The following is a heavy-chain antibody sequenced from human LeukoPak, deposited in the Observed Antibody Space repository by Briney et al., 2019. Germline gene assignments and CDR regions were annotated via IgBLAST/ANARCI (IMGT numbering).Heavy chain of an antibody. V-gene: IGHV4-59*01. CDR1: GGSFSGYY. Sequence: SETLSLTCAVYGGSFSGYYWSWIRQPPGKGLEWIGYIYYSGSTNYNPSLKSRVTISVDTSKNQFSLKLSSVTAADTAVYYCARDLSGDQPFDYWGQGTLVTVSS. J-gene: IGHJ4*02. CDR3: ARDLSGDQPFDY. D-gene: IGHD4-17*01. CDR2: IYYSGST.